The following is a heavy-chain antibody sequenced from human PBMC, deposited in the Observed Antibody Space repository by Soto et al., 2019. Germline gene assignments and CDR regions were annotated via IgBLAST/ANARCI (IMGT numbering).Heavy chain of an antibody. Sequence: GVSVKVSCKAPGYIFTDYYMNWVRQAPGQGLEWMGWINPNSGGTNYAQKFQGRVTVTTDTSITTAYMELSGLRSDDTAVYYCSRPYCGSNSCHNWFDPWGQGTLVTVSS. CDR3: SRPYCGSNSCHNWFDP. V-gene: IGHV1-2*02. D-gene: IGHD2-2*01. J-gene: IGHJ5*02. CDR2: INPNSGGT. CDR1: GYIFTDYY.